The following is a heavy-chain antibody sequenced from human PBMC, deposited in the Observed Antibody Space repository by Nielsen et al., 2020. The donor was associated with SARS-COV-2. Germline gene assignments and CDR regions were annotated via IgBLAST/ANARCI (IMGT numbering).Heavy chain of an antibody. D-gene: IGHD6-13*01. CDR1: GGSFSGYY. Sequence: SETLSLTCAVYGGSFSGYYWSWIRQPPGKGLEWIGEINHSGSTNYNPSLKSRVTISVDTSKNQFSLKLSSVTAADTAVYYCARGRAAAGRLNYWYFDLWGRGTLVTVSS. CDR2: INHSGST. CDR3: ARGRAAAGRLNYWYFDL. V-gene: IGHV4-34*01. J-gene: IGHJ2*01.